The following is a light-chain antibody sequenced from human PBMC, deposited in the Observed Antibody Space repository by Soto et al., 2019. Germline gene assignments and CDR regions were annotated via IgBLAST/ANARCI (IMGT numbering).Light chain of an antibody. CDR1: QSVSSY. CDR3: QQWHSSPSIT. J-gene: IGKJ5*01. CDR2: GAS. Sequence: EIVLTQSPATLSLSPWERATLSCRASQSVSSYLAWYQQKPGQSPRLLLYGASNRATGVPDRFSGSGSGTDFTLTISSLEPEDFAVYFCQQWHSSPSITFGQGTRLEIK. V-gene: IGKV3-20*01.